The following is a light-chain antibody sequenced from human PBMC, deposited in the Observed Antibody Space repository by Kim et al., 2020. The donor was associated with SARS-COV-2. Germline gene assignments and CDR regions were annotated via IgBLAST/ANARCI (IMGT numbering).Light chain of an antibody. Sequence: IVMTQSPDSLAVSLGERATINCKSSRSVLHSSNNKNYLAWYLQKPGQPPKLLIYWASTRESGVPDRFRGSGSGTDFTLTISSLQAEDVAVYYCQQYYSGWTFGQGTKVDIK. CDR3: QQYYSGWT. V-gene: IGKV4-1*01. J-gene: IGKJ1*01. CDR2: WAS. CDR1: RSVLHSSNNKNY.